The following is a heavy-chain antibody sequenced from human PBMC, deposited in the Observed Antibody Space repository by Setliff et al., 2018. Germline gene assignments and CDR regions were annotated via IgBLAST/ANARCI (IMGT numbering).Heavy chain of an antibody. V-gene: IGHV1-69*10. D-gene: IGHD3-22*01. J-gene: IGHJ4*02. CDR2: IIPILGIA. Sequence: SVKVSCKASGGTFSSYAISWVRQAPGQGLEWMGGIIPILGIANYAQKFQGRVTITADESTSTVYMELSSLRSEDTAVYYCARDTGREYYYDSSGYQDYWGQGTLVTVSS. CDR3: ARDTGREYYYDSSGYQDY. CDR1: GGTFSSYA.